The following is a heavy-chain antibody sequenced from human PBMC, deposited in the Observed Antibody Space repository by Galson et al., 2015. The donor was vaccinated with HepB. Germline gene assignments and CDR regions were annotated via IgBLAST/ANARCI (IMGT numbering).Heavy chain of an antibody. CDR3: ARDRRWPSADPPGYYYYYGMDV. CDR2: ISSSSSYT. V-gene: IGHV3-11*06. J-gene: IGHJ6*02. CDR1: GFTFSDYY. Sequence: SLRLSCAASGFTFSDYYMSWIRQAPGKGLEWVSYISSSSSYTNYADSVKGRFTISRDNAKNSLYLQMNSLRAEDTAVYYCARDRRWPSADPPGYYYYYGMDVWGQGTTVTVSS. D-gene: IGHD4-23*01.